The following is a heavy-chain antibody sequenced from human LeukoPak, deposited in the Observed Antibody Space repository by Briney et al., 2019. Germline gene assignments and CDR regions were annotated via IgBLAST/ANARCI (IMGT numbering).Heavy chain of an antibody. CDR1: GGSISSYY. CDR3: ARVVAGTVDY. V-gene: IGHV4-4*09. CDR2: IYTSGST. D-gene: IGHD6-19*01. J-gene: IGHJ4*02. Sequence: SETLSLTCTVSGGSISSYYWSWIRQPPGKGLEWIGYIYTSGSTNYNPSLKSRVTISVDTSKNQFSLKLSSVTAADTAVYYCARVVAGTVDYWGQGTLVTVSS.